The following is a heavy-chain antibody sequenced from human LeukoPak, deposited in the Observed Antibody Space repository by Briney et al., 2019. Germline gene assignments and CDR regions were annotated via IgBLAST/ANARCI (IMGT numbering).Heavy chain of an antibody. Sequence: TGGSLRLXCAVSGFTFTDYWMNWVRQAPGKGLEWVASIRQDGGEKSYVDSVKGRFTISRDNTKSSLYLQINSLRAEDTAVYYCARDGTAAGLYFDLWGQGTLVTVSS. CDR3: ARDGTAAGLYFDL. V-gene: IGHV3-7*01. CDR2: IRQDGGEK. CDR1: GFTFTDYW. J-gene: IGHJ4*01. D-gene: IGHD6-13*01.